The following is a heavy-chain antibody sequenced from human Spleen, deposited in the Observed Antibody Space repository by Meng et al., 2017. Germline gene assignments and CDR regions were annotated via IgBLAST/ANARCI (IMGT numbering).Heavy chain of an antibody. D-gene: IGHD4-23*01. CDR1: GYTFTIYY. CDR3: ARDWPKGGGKVTNWFDP. J-gene: IGHJ5*02. V-gene: IGHV1-46*01. CDR2: INPSGGST. Sequence: ASVKVSCKASGYTFTIYYMHWVRQAPGQGLEWMGIINPSGGSTSYAQKFQGRVTMTRDTSTSTVYMELSSLRSDDTAVYYCARDWPKGGGKVTNWFDPWGQGTLVTVSS.